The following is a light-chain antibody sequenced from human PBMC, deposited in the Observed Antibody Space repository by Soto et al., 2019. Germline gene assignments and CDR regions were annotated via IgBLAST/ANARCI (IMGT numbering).Light chain of an antibody. J-gene: IGLJ1*01. V-gene: IGLV2-8*01. Sequence: QSALTQPPSASGSPGQSLTISCTGTSSDVGGYNYVSWYQQRPGKAPKLVIYEVTKRPSGVPDRFSGSKSGSTASLTVSGFQADDEAEYYCASYAGTKLFVFGSGTKVTVL. CDR3: ASYAGTKLFV. CDR2: EVT. CDR1: SSDVGGYNY.